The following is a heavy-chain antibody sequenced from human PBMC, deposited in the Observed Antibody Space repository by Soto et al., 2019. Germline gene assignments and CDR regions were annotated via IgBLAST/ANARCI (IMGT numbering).Heavy chain of an antibody. Sequence: SVKVSCKASGGTFSSYAISWVRQAPGQGLEWMGGIIPIFGTANYAQKFQGRVTITADESTSTAYMELSSLRSEDTAVYYCANGPDSSSWYSNWLDPWGHGTMVTDSS. CDR1: GGTFSSYA. CDR2: IIPIFGTA. CDR3: ANGPDSSSWYSNWLDP. D-gene: IGHD6-13*01. V-gene: IGHV1-69*13. J-gene: IGHJ5*02.